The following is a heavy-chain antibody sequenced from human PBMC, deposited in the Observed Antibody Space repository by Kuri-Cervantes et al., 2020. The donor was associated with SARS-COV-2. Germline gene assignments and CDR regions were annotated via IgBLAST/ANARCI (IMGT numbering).Heavy chain of an antibody. J-gene: IGHJ4*02. Sequence: GGSLRLSCVGSGFTFSNHGMSWVRQAPGKGLEWVSGISGSGGNNGRTYYADSVKGRFTMSRDDPMNTLYLQMNSLRAEDTAVYYCARGSKVLRFLGWLTWGQGTLVTVSS. D-gene: IGHD3-3*01. V-gene: IGHV3-23*01. CDR2: ISGSGGNNGRT. CDR1: GFTFSNHG. CDR3: ARGSKVLRFLGWLT.